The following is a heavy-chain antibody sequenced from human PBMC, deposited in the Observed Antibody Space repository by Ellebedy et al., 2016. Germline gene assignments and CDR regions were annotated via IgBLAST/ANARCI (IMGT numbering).Heavy chain of an antibody. CDR1: RFTFSNYA. Sequence: GGSLRLSCAASRFTFSNYAMSWVCQAPGKGLEWVSSVSASGHDAYYADSVKGRFTISRDNAKNSVYLQMNSLRAEDTAVYYCARDHKVNDSSGFYYYGMDVWGQGTTVTVSS. V-gene: IGHV3-21*06. D-gene: IGHD3-22*01. J-gene: IGHJ6*02. CDR2: VSASGHDA. CDR3: ARDHKVNDSSGFYYYGMDV.